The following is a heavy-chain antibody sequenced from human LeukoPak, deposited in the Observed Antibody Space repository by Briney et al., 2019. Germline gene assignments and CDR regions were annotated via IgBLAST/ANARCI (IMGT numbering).Heavy chain of an antibody. CDR3: ARDRGTTTWRGSIDY. CDR2: IWYDGSNK. J-gene: IGHJ4*02. CDR1: GFTFSSYG. D-gene: IGHD4-17*01. V-gene: IGHV3-33*01. Sequence: GGSLRLSCAASGFTFSSYGMHWVRQAPGKGLEWVAVIWYDGSNKYYADSVKGRFTISRGNSKNTLYLQMNSLRAEDTAVYYCARDRGTTTWRGSIDYWGQGTLVTVSS.